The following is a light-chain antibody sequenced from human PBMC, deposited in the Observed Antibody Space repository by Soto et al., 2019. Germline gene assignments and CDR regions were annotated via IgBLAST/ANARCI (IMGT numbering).Light chain of an antibody. CDR3: SSHTISSALQV. J-gene: IGLJ1*01. CDR2: GVS. CDR1: ISDFVVYNY. V-gene: IGLV2-14*01. Sequence: QSALTQPASVSGSPGQSITISCTGTISDFVVYNYVSWYQQHPGKAPKLMIYGVSNRPSGVSNHFSGSKSGNTASLTISGLQADDEADYYCSSHTISSALQVFGTGTKVTVL.